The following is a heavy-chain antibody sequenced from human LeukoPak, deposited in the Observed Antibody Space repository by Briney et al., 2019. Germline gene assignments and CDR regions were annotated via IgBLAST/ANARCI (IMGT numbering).Heavy chain of an antibody. CDR2: IYTSGST. D-gene: IGHD3-22*01. V-gene: IGHV4-4*07. CDR3: ARDAGVLYYYDSSGYYTDPAFDY. Sequence: SETLSLTCTVSGGSISSYYWSWIRQPAGKGLEWIGRIYTSGSTNYNPSLKSRVTMSVDTSKNQFSPKLSSVTAADTAMYYCARDAGVLYYYDSSGYYTDPAFDYWGQGTLVTVSS. J-gene: IGHJ4*02. CDR1: GGSISSYY.